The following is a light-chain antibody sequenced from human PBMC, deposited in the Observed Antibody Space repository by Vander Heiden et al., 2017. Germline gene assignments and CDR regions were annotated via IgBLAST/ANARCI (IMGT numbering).Light chain of an antibody. Sequence: QSALTQPASVSGSPGQSITISCTGTSSDVGGNKYVSWYQQHPGKAPKLMIYEVSNRPSGVSNRFSGSKAGNTASLTISGLQAEEEADYYCSSFTSSSTVLFGGGTKLTVL. CDR1: SSDVGGNKY. J-gene: IGLJ2*01. V-gene: IGLV2-14*01. CDR3: SSFTSSSTVL. CDR2: EVS.